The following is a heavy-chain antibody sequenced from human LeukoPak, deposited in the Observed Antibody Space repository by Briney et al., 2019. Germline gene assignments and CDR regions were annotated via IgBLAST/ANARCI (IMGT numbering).Heavy chain of an antibody. J-gene: IGHJ4*02. CDR1: GFTFSSYW. CDR3: AKDGGTHFDH. V-gene: IGHV3-7*01. Sequence: GGSLRLSCAASGFTFSSYWMSWVRQAPGKGLEWVANIKQDGSEKYYVDSVKGRFTITRDNAQNSLTLHMNTLRADDTAVYYCAKDGGTHFDHWGQGTLVTVSS. CDR2: IKQDGSEK. D-gene: IGHD1-26*01.